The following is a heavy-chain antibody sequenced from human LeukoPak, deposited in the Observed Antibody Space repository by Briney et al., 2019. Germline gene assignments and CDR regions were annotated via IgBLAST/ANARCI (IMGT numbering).Heavy chain of an antibody. CDR2: ISWNSGSI. CDR3: AKDYPALRGVAGTTYFDY. V-gene: IGHV3-23*01. D-gene: IGHD6-19*01. J-gene: IGHJ4*02. Sequence: PGGSLRLSCAASGFSFSSYAMSWVRQAPGKGLEWVSGISWNSGSIGYADSVKGRFTISRDNSKNTLYLQMNSLRAEDTAVYYCAKDYPALRGVAGTTYFDYWGQGTLVTVSS. CDR1: GFSFSSYA.